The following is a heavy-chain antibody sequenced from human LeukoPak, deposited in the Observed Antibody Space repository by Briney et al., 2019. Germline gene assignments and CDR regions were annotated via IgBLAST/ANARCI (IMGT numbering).Heavy chain of an antibody. CDR1: GYIFTNHA. CDR2: INAGNGDT. CDR3: ARGFWNRGNWGPYYFDY. D-gene: IGHD7-27*01. J-gene: IGHJ4*02. V-gene: IGHV1-3*01. Sequence: GASVKVSCKASGYIFTNHAMQWVRQAPGQRLEWMGWINAGNGDTKYSQNFQGRFTITRDTSAGTVYMDLSSLRYEDTAVYYCARGFWNRGNWGPYYFDYWGQGTLVTVSS.